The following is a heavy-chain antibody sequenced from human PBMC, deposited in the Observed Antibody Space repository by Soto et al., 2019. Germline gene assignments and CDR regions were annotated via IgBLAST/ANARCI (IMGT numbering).Heavy chain of an antibody. Sequence: EVQLVESGGGLVQPGGSLRLSCAASGFTLSSYWMTWVRQAPGKGLEWVANIKEDGSETYYVDSVKGRFTISRDNAKNSLYLQLNSLRAEDTAVYYCAREVLVWFGEFLEDYYYHGMDVWGQGTTVTVSS. V-gene: IGHV3-7*05. J-gene: IGHJ6*02. CDR1: GFTLSSYW. D-gene: IGHD3-10*01. CDR3: AREVLVWFGEFLEDYYYHGMDV. CDR2: IKEDGSET.